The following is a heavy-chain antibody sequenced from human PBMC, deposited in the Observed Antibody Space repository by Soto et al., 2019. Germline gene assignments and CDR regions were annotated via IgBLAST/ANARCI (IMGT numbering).Heavy chain of an antibody. J-gene: IGHJ6*02. CDR3: ARNVEIPVAGTSGVGYAMDV. V-gene: IGHV3-7*05. Sequence: EVQLEESGGGLVQPGGSLRLSCEASGFSLSRNWMSWVRQVPGKGLEWVANIKQDESEKYYLDSVKGRITISRDNARNSLYLQIDSLRAEDTAIYYCARNVEIPVAGTSGVGYAMDVWGQGTTVTVSS. CDR1: GFSLSRNW. CDR2: IKQDESEK. D-gene: IGHD6-19*01.